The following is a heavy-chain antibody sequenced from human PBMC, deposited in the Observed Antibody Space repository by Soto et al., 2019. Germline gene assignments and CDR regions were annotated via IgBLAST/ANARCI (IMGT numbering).Heavy chain of an antibody. CDR2: IIPIFGTA. CDR3: ARCITIFGVVQVWDYYYYGMDV. CDR1: GGTFSSYA. D-gene: IGHD3-3*01. Sequence: SVKVSCKASGGTFSSYAISWVRQAPGQGLEWMGGIIPIFGTANYAQKFQGRVTITADESTSTAYMGLSSLRSEDTAVYYCARCITIFGVVQVWDYYYYGMDVWGQGTTVTVSS. J-gene: IGHJ6*02. V-gene: IGHV1-69*13.